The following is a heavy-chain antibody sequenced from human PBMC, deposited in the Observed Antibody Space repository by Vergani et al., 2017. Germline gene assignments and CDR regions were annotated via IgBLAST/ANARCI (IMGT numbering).Heavy chain of an antibody. CDR1: GFTFSSYS. D-gene: IGHD3-3*01. Sequence: EVQLVESGGGLVKPGGSLRLSCAASGFTFSSYSMNWVRQAPGKGLEWVSSISSSSRYIYYADSVKGRFTISGDNAKNSLYLQMNSLRAEDTAVYYCARDQSITIFGVVYNWFDPWGQGTLVTVSS. CDR3: ARDQSITIFGVVYNWFDP. CDR2: ISSSSRYI. V-gene: IGHV3-21*01. J-gene: IGHJ5*02.